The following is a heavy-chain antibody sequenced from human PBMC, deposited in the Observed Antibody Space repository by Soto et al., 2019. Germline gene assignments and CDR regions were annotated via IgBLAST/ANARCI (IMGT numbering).Heavy chain of an antibody. V-gene: IGHV3-21*01. CDR1: GFTFSSYS. CDR2: ISSSSSYI. CDR3: GRDFYCGGGSCYTPMFFVI. J-gene: IGHJ3*02. Sequence: PGGSLRLSCAASGFTFSSYSMNWVRQAPGKGLEWVSSISSSSSYIYYADSVKGRFTISRDNAKNSLYLQMNSLRAEDTAVYYWGRDFYCGGGSCYTPMFFVIGGKGKMVTVSS. D-gene: IGHD2-15*01.